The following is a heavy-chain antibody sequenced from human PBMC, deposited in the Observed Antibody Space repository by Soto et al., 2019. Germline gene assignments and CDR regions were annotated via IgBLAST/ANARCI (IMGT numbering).Heavy chain of an antibody. CDR1: GGSITSGPYY. V-gene: IGHV4-31*03. D-gene: IGHD4-17*01. Sequence: QVQLQESGPGLVKPSQTLSLTCTVSGGSITSGPYYWSWIRQHPGKGLEWIGYIYYTGSTYSNPSLESRLTMSVDTSKNQFALKLRSVTAADTAVYSCARLFGDYVGWFAPWGQGTLVTVSS. CDR3: ARLFGDYVGWFAP. J-gene: IGHJ5*02. CDR2: IYYTGST.